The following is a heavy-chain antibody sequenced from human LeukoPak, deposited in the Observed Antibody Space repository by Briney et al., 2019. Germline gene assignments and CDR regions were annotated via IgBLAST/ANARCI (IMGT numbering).Heavy chain of an antibody. J-gene: IGHJ4*02. V-gene: IGHV1-2*02. Sequence: ASVKVSCKASGYTFTGYYMHWVRQAPGQGLEWMGWINPNSGGTNYAQKFQGRVTMTRDTSISTAYMELSRLRSDDTAVYYCARVAELRVLYWLLYFDYCGQGTLATVS. CDR3: ARVAELRVLYWLLYFDY. CDR2: INPNSGGT. CDR1: GYTFTGYY. D-gene: IGHD3/OR15-3a*01.